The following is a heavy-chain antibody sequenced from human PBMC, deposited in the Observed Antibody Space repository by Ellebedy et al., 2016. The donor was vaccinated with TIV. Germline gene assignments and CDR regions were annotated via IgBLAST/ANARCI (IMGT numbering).Heavy chain of an antibody. CDR2: IYYSGST. J-gene: IGHJ6*02. D-gene: IGHD5-24*01. CDR1: GGSISSYY. Sequence: MPSETLSLTCTVSGGSISSYYWSWIRQPPGKGLEWIGYIYYSGSTNYNPSLKSRVTISVDTSKNQFSLKLSSVTAADTAVYYCARGGWLQLPYYYGMDVWGQGTTVTVSS. V-gene: IGHV4-59*01. CDR3: ARGGWLQLPYYYGMDV.